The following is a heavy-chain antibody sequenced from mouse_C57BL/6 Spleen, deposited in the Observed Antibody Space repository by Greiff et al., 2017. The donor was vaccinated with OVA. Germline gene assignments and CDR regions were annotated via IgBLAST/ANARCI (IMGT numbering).Heavy chain of an antibody. J-gene: IGHJ4*01. CDR1: GYTFTSYW. V-gene: IGHV1-64*01. Sequence: QVQLQQPGAELVKPGASVKLSCKASGYTFTSYWMHWVKQRPGQGLEWIGMIHPNSGSTNYNEKFKSKATLTVDKSSSTAYMQLSSLTSEDSAVYYCARSYYGNYGYAMDYWGQGTSVTVSS. D-gene: IGHD2-10*01. CDR2: IHPNSGST. CDR3: ARSYYGNYGYAMDY.